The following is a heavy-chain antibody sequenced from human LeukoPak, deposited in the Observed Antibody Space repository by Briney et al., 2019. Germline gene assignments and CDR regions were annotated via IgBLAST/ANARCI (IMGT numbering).Heavy chain of an antibody. CDR1: GFTFSSYD. CDR3: AKGTLTSPLLVYYYLDV. J-gene: IGHJ6*03. V-gene: IGHV3-23*01. Sequence: GGSLRLSCAASGFTFSSYDMSWVRQAPGKGLEWVSAISGSGGSTYYADSVKGRFTVSRDISKNTLYLQMNGLRAEDTAVYYCAKGTLTSPLLVYYYLDVWGKGTTVTVSS. D-gene: IGHD1-14*01. CDR2: ISGSGGST.